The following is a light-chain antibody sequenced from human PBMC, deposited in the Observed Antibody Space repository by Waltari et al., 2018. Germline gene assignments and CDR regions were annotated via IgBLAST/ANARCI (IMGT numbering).Light chain of an antibody. CDR3: MQATHWPFT. CDR2: KVS. J-gene: IGKJ2*01. V-gene: IGKV2-30*02. CDR1: QSLVHSNGNTY. Sequence: DVVMTQSPLSLPVTLGQPASISCRSSQSLVHSNGNTYLNWFQQRPGQSPRRLIYKVSNRDSGVPDRFSGRGSGTDFTLKISRVEAEDVVIYYCMQATHWPFTFGQGTKLEIK.